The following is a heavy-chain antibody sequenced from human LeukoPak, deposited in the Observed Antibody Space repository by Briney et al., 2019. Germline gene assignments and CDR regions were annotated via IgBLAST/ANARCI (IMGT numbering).Heavy chain of an antibody. CDR2: ISNDGSNK. CDR1: GFTFSSYG. V-gene: IGHV3-30*18. CDR3: AKEMGSRSSLFYFDY. D-gene: IGHD3-10*01. Sequence: GGSLRLSCAASGFTFSSYGTHWVRQAPGKGLEWVAAISNDGSNKYYAESVNGRFTISRDNSKNTLYLLVNTLRGDDTAVYYCAKEMGSRSSLFYFDYWGQGTLLTVSS. J-gene: IGHJ4*02.